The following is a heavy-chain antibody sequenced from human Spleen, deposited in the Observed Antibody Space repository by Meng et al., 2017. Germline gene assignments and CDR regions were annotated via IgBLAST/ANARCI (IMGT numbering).Heavy chain of an antibody. V-gene: IGHV5-51*01. J-gene: IGHJ6*02. CDR1: GYSFTNYW. D-gene: IGHD5-18*01. CDR3: ARRDVDTALARGMDV. Sequence: GESLKISCKGSGYSFTNYWIGWVRQMPGKGLEWMGIMDPRDSDIRYSPSFQGQVTISADKSTSTAYLQWRSLKASDTAMYYCARRDVDTALARGMDVWGQGTTVTVSS. CDR2: MDPRDSDI.